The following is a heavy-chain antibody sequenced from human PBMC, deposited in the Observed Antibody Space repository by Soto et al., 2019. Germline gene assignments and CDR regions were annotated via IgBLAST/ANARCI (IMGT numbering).Heavy chain of an antibody. CDR1: GFNFDRYW. V-gene: IGHV5-51*01. CDR2: IYPDDAET. J-gene: IGHJ6*02. Sequence: EVQLVQPAAEVKEPGESLKISCQGYGFNFDRYWVGWVRQLDGKSLDWMGLIYPDDAETKYGPSFEGQVTISADRSAIYLQWTSLKASDSGIYYCARRHSNNRASCPVGYGFDVWGRGTTVTVSS. CDR3: ARRHSNNRASCPVGYGFDV. D-gene: IGHD6-13*01.